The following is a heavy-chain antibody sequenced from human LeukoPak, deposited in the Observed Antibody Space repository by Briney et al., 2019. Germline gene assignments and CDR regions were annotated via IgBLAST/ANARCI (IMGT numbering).Heavy chain of an antibody. CDR1: GFTFSSYW. Sequence: GGSLRLSCAASGFTFSSYWMSCVRQAPGKGLEGVANIKQDGSEKYYVDSVKGRFTISRDNAKNSLSLQMNSLRAEDTAVYYCARDRDSSGWYYFDYWGQGTLVTVSS. D-gene: IGHD6-19*01. J-gene: IGHJ4*02. V-gene: IGHV3-7*01. CDR2: IKQDGSEK. CDR3: ARDRDSSGWYYFDY.